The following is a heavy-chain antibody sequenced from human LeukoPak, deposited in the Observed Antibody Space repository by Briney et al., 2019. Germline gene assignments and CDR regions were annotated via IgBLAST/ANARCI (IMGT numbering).Heavy chain of an antibody. CDR2: IQPSESDT. Sequence: GESLKISCKGSGYSFNSYWIGWVRQMPGKGLEWMGIIQPSESDTRYSPSFQGQVTISADQSIITAYLQWSSLKASDTAMYFCASGYGDYPHDTPPHYFDYWGQGTLVTVSS. D-gene: IGHD4-17*01. V-gene: IGHV5-51*01. CDR1: GYSFNSYW. CDR3: ASGYGDYPHDTPPHYFDY. J-gene: IGHJ4*02.